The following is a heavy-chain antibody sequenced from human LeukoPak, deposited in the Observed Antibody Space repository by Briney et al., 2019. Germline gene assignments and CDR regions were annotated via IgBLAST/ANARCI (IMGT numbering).Heavy chain of an antibody. Sequence: PGGSLRLSCAASGFTFDDYCLHWVRQVPGKGLEWVSGINYQSATFDSDSVKGRFTISSDNANSLLFLVMVSLLPEDSALYYCVKDAGIAARPWYFDSWGQGTQVIVSS. CDR1: GFTFDDYC. D-gene: IGHD6-6*01. J-gene: IGHJ4*02. CDR2: INYQSATF. CDR3: VKDAGIAARPWYFDS. V-gene: IGHV3-9*01.